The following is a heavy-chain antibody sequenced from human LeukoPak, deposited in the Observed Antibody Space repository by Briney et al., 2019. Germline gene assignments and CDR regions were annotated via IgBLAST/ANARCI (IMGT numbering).Heavy chain of an antibody. J-gene: IGHJ4*02. CDR2: ISGSGGST. CDR3: AKDTGYYDFWSGYNPFDY. CDR1: GFTFNSYA. Sequence: GGSLRLSCAASGFTFNSYAMSWVRQAPGKGLEWVSAISGSGGSTYYADSVKGRFTISRDNSKNTLYLQMNSLRAEDTAVYYCAKDTGYYDFWSGYNPFDYWGQGTLVTVSS. D-gene: IGHD3-3*01. V-gene: IGHV3-23*01.